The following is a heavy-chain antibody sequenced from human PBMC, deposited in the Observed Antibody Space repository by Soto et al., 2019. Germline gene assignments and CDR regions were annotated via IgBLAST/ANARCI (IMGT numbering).Heavy chain of an antibody. CDR1: GGSISSYY. V-gene: IGHV4-59*01. CDR3: ARVIIGVAPYFDY. D-gene: IGHD6-19*01. CDR2: IYYSGST. J-gene: IGHJ4*02. Sequence: QVQLQESGPGLVKPSETLSLTCTVSGGSISSYYWSWIRQPPGKGLEWIGYIYYSGSTNYNPSLKSRVTISVDTSKNQFSLKLSSVTAADTAVYYCARVIIGVAPYFDYWGQGTLVTVSS.